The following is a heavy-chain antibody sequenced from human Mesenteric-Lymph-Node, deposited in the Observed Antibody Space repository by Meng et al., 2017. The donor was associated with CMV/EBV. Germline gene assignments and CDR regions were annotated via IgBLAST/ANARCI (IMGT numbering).Heavy chain of an antibody. J-gene: IGHJ3*01. V-gene: IGHV1-69*05. CDR2: IIPIFGTA. Sequence: SVKVSCKASGGTFSSYAISWVRQAPGQGLEWMGGIIPIFGTANYAQKFQGRVTITTDESTSTAYMELSSLRSEDTAVYYCAKDGGQPGTYYFSFDVWGEGTMVTVSS. CDR1: GGTFSSYA. CDR3: AKDGGQPGTYYFSFDV. D-gene: IGHD3-3*01.